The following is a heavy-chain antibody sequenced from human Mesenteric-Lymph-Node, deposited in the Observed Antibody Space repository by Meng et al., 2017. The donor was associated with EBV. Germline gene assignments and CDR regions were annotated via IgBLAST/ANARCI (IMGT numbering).Heavy chain of an antibody. CDR2: IYWDDDK. CDR1: GFSPSTRGVG. D-gene: IGHD4-11*01. V-gene: IGHV2-5*02. J-gene: IGHJ5*02. CDR3: VNREFRLHGGDLLDP. Sequence: QIPLEESCSTLVKPTQNLTLACTFLGFSPSTRGVGVGWIRQPPGKALEWLALIYWDDDKRYSPSLKSRLTITKDTSKNQVVLTMTNMDSVETTTYYCVNREFRLHGGDLLDPRGQGTLVTVSS.